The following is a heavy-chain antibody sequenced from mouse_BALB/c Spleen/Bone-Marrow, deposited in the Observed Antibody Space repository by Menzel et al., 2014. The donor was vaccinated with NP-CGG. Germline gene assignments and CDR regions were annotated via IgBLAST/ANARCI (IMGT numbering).Heavy chain of an antibody. Sequence: VQLQQSGPELVKPGASVKISCKTSGYEFSSSWMNWVKQRPGQGLEWIGRIYPGDGDTNYNGKFKGKATLTADKSSSTAYMQLSGLTAVDSAVNFCAGNAGDSWGQGTLVTVSA. D-gene: IGHD2-13*01. CDR1: GYEFSSSW. J-gene: IGHJ3*01. CDR3: AGNAGDS. V-gene: IGHV1-82*01. CDR2: IYPGDGDT.